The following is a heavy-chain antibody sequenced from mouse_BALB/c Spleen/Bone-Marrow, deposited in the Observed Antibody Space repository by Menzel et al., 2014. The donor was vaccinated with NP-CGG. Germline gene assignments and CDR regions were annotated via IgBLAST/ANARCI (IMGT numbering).Heavy chain of an antibody. CDR2: INPSTGYT. Sequence: VQLQHSGAELAKPGASMKMSCKASDYTFTNYWMHWVKQRPGQGLEWIGYINPSTGYTEYNQKFKDKATLTADKSSSTAYMQLSRLTSEDSAVYYCASYRFAYWGQGTLVTVSA. D-gene: IGHD2-10*01. J-gene: IGHJ3*01. CDR1: DYTFTNYW. CDR3: ASYRFAY. V-gene: IGHV1-7*01.